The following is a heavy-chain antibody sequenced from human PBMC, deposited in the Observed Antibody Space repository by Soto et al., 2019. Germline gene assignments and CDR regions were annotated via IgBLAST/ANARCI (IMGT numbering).Heavy chain of an antibody. CDR3: ARDPQLVATKGNYYYGMDV. CDR2: ISYDGSNK. CDR1: GFTFSSYA. V-gene: IGHV3-30-3*01. J-gene: IGHJ6*02. Sequence: PGGSLRLCCAASGFTFSSYAMHWVRQAPGKGLEWVAVISYDGSNKYYADSVKGRFTISRDNSKNTLYLQMNSLRAEDTAVYYCARDPQLVATKGNYYYGMDVWGQGTTVTVSS. D-gene: IGHD5-12*01.